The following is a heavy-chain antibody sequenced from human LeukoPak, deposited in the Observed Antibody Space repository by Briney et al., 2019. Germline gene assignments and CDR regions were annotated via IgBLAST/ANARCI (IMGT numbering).Heavy chain of an antibody. CDR1: RLTFSSYA. Sequence: AGGSLRLSCAATRLTFSSYAMSWVRQAPGKGLEWVSAISGSGGSTYYADSVKGRFSISRDNSKNTLYLQMNSLRAEDTAVYYCAKGPLIEVAGTTWDYWGQGTLVTVSS. CDR2: ISGSGGST. V-gene: IGHV3-23*01. D-gene: IGHD6-19*01. CDR3: AKGPLIEVAGTTWDY. J-gene: IGHJ4*02.